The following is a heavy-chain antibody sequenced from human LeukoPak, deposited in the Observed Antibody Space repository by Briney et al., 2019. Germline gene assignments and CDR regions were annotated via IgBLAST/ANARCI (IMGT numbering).Heavy chain of an antibody. D-gene: IGHD3-16*01. Sequence: GGSLRLSCAASGFSFSSYSMNWVRQAPGKGLEWVASISSSSRHIYYADSVKGRFTISRDNAKNSLYLQMNSLRVEDTAVYYCARGVGLGGWFDPWGQGTLVTVSS. V-gene: IGHV3-21*01. CDR2: ISSSSRHI. J-gene: IGHJ5*02. CDR3: ARGVGLGGWFDP. CDR1: GFSFSSYS.